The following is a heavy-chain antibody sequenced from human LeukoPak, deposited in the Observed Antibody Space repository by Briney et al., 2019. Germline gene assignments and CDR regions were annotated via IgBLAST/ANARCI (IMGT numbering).Heavy chain of an antibody. Sequence: GGSLRLSCAASGFTFSSYDMHRVRQAPGKGLEWVAVMSYDENVKFYADSVKGRFTISRDNSKNTLYLQMNSLRADDTAVYYCAKDSTAYSSDWYFDHWGQGTLVTVSS. CDR3: AKDSTAYSSDWYFDH. J-gene: IGHJ4*02. CDR1: GFTFSSYD. D-gene: IGHD6-19*01. V-gene: IGHV3-30*18. CDR2: MSYDENVK.